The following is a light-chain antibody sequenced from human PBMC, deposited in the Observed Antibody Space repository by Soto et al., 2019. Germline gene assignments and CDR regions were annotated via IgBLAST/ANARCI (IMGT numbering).Light chain of an antibody. Sequence: QAVVTQPPSVSGAPGQRVSISCTGSSSNRGAGYHAHWYQQLPGRAPKLLIYGNNKRPSGVPDRFSGSKSGTSASLAITGLQAEDEADYYCQSFDTSLSGSRVFGGGTQLTVL. CDR2: GNN. CDR1: SSNRGAGYH. J-gene: IGLJ3*02. V-gene: IGLV1-40*01. CDR3: QSFDTSLSGSRV.